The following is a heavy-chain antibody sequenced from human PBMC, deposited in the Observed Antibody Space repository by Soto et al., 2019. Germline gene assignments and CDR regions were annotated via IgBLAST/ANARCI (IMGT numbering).Heavy chain of an antibody. CDR1: GGSISSYY. CDR2: IYYSGST. V-gene: IGHV4-59*01. J-gene: IGHJ4*02. D-gene: IGHD3-9*01. CDR3: AREVDDTYFYY. Sequence: SETLSLTCTVSGGSISSYYWSWIRQPPGKGLEWIGYIYYSGSTNYNPSLKSRVTISVDTSKNQFSLKLSSVTAADTAVYYCAREVDDTYFYYWGQGTLVTVSS.